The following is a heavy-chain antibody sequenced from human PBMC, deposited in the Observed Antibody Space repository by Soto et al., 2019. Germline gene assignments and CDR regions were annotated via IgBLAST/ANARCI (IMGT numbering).Heavy chain of an antibody. J-gene: IGHJ4*02. V-gene: IGHV1-69*01. CDR2: IIPIFGTP. CDR3: ARDRDDYGSGNYYNRIDF. CDR1: GGIFSTYA. D-gene: IGHD3-10*01. Sequence: QVQLVQSGAEVKKPGSLVKVSCKASGGIFSTYAISWLRRAPGQGLEWTGGIIPIFGTPNYAQRFQGRVTITADECTSTAYLELSRLRSEDTAVYYCARDRDDYGSGNYYNRIDFWGQGTLVTVSS.